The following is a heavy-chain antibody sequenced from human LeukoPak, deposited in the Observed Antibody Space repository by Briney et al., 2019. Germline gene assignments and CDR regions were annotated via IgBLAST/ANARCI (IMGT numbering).Heavy chain of an antibody. J-gene: IGHJ3*02. D-gene: IGHD1-14*01. CDR3: ARMYTDAFDI. Sequence: PGGSLRLSCAASGFTFSNYWMHWVRQAPGKGLGWVSSISSSSSYIYYADSVKGRFTISRDNAKNSLYLQMNSLRAEDTAVYYCARMYTDAFDIWGQGTMVTVSS. CDR1: GFTFSNYW. V-gene: IGHV3-21*01. CDR2: ISSSSSYI.